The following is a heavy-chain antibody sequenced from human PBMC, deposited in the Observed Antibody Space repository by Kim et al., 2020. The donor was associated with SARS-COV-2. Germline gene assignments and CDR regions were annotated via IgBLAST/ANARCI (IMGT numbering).Heavy chain of an antibody. CDR1: GFTFSSYA. CDR3: ARDLWSGYYDSSGYYYLFYYYSMDV. Sequence: GGSLRLSCAASGFTFSSYAMHWVRQAPGKGLEWVAVISYDGSNKYYADSVKGRFTISRDNSKNTLYLQMNSLRAEDTAVYYCARDLWSGYYDSSGYYYLFYYYSMDVWGQGPTVTVSS. V-gene: IGHV3-30*04. CDR2: ISYDGSNK. D-gene: IGHD3-22*01. J-gene: IGHJ6*02.